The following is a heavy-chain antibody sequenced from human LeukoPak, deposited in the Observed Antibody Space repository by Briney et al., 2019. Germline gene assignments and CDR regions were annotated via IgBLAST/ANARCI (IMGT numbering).Heavy chain of an antibody. Sequence: SETLSLTCAVSGGSISSSNWWSWVRQPPGKGLEWIGEIYHSGSTNYNPSLKSRVTISVDKSKNQFPLKLSSVTAADTAVYYCARDDGSYSYFDYWGQGTLVTVSS. CDR2: IYHSGST. CDR1: GGSISSSNW. V-gene: IGHV4-4*02. D-gene: IGHD1-26*01. CDR3: ARDDGSYSYFDY. J-gene: IGHJ4*02.